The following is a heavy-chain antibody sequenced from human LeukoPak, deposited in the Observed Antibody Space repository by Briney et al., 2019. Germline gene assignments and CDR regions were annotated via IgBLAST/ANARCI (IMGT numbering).Heavy chain of an antibody. Sequence: PGGSLRLSCAASGVIFRSYGKHWVRQAPGSGLEWVAFIRYDGENKDYVDSVKGRFTISRDNSKNTLFLQMDTLRVDDTAIYYCVKDPYSGDFAEYFHHWGQGTGVIVSS. D-gene: IGHD4-17*01. CDR1: GVIFRSYG. CDR2: IRYDGENK. V-gene: IGHV3-30*02. J-gene: IGHJ1*01. CDR3: VKDPYSGDFAEYFHH.